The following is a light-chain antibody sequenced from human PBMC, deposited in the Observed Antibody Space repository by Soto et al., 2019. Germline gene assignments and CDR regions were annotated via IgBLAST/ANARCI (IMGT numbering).Light chain of an antibody. J-gene: IGKJ1*01. CDR2: CAS. CDR3: QHYNNLPPDRT. Sequence: EIVMTQSPATLSVSPGERATLSCRAGQSVSSNLAWYQQKPGQAPRLLIYCASTRATGIPARFSGSGSGTEFTLTIGSLQSEDFAIYFCQHYNNLPPDRTFGQGTQVEI. CDR1: QSVSSN. V-gene: IGKV3-15*01.